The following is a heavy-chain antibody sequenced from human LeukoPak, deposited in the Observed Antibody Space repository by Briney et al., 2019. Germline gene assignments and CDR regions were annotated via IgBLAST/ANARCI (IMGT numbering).Heavy chain of an antibody. CDR2: INHSGST. CDR3: ARAGYQLLYYYYYYMDV. Sequence: PSETLSLTCAVYGGSFSGYYWSWIRQPPGKGLEWIGEINHSGSTNYNPSLKSRVTISVDTSKNQFSLKLSSVTAADTAVYYCARAGYQLLYYYYYYMDVWGKGTTVTVSS. V-gene: IGHV4-34*01. D-gene: IGHD2-2*01. CDR1: GGSFSGYY. J-gene: IGHJ6*03.